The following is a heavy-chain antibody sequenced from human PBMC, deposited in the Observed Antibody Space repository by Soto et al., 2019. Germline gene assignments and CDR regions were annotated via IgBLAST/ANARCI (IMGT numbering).Heavy chain of an antibody. CDR1: GFTFSSDG. CDR3: ASGRGYSSSSIDY. J-gene: IGHJ4*02. Sequence: QVQLVESGGGVVQPGRSLRLSCAASGFTFSSDGMHWVRQAPGKGLEWVAVIWYDGSNKYYADSVKGRFTISRDNSKNTLYLQMNSLRAEDTAVHYCASGRGYSSSSIDYWGQGILVTVSS. CDR2: IWYDGSNK. D-gene: IGHD6-6*01. V-gene: IGHV3-33*01.